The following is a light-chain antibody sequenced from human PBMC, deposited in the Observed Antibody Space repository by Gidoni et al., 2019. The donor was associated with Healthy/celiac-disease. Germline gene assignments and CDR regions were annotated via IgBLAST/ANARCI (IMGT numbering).Light chain of an antibody. V-gene: IGKV3-15*01. CDR2: GAS. CDR1: QSVSSN. CDR3: QQYNNWWT. J-gene: IGKJ1*01. Sequence: VMTQSPATLSVSPGERATLSCRASQSVSSNLAWYQQKPGQAPRLLIYGASTRATGIPARFSGSGSGTEFTLTISSLQSEDFAVYYCQQYNNWWTFGQGTKVEIK.